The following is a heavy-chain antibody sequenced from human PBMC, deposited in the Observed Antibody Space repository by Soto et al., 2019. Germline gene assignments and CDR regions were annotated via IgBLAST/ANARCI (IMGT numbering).Heavy chain of an antibody. CDR3: ARSPQPTSGIHWYFDL. CDR2: ISYDGINK. D-gene: IGHD1-26*01. V-gene: IGHV3-30*03. CDR1: GLTFNTYG. Sequence: PGGSLRLSCAASGLTFNTYGMHWVRQAPGKGLEWVAAISYDGINKYYVDSVKGRFTISRDDSKNTLYVQMNSLRAEDTALYYCARSPQPTSGIHWYFDLWGRGILVTVSS. J-gene: IGHJ2*01.